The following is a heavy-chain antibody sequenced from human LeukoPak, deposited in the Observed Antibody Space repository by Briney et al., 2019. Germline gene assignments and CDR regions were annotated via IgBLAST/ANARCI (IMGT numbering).Heavy chain of an antibody. D-gene: IGHD3-22*01. Sequence: ASVKVSCKASGGTFGSYAISWVRQAPGQRLEWLGGIIPFFSTANYAQKFQGRVTITTDESTSTAYMELSSLRSEDTAVYYCARARSPSSGYLLRDHNWFDPWGQGTLVTVSS. CDR1: GGTFGSYA. J-gene: IGHJ5*02. V-gene: IGHV1-69*05. CDR2: IIPFFSTA. CDR3: ARARSPSSGYLLRDHNWFDP.